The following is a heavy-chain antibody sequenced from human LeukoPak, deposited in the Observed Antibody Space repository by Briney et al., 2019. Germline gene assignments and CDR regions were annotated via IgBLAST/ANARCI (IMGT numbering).Heavy chain of an antibody. J-gene: IGHJ6*04. CDR1: GLTFSSNG. D-gene: IGHD3-10*01. CDR2: IWSDGSNE. Sequence: GGSLSLSCPTPGLTFSSNGMNWVRKAPGKGLDWVAVIWSDGSNEYYADSVKGRFTISRDNSKDTLYLEMTSLWAEDTAVYYCARDSRSDDTGGLDVWGKGTTVTVSS. CDR3: ARDSRSDDTGGLDV. V-gene: IGHV3-33*01.